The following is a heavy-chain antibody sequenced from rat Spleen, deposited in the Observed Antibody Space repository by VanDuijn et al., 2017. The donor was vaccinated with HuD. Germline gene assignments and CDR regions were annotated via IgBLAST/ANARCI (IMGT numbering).Heavy chain of an antibody. J-gene: IGHJ3*01. D-gene: IGHD1-2*01. CDR3: TTEAPIAAIASWFAY. CDR2: ISTGGGST. Sequence: EVQLVESGGDLVQPGRSLKLSCAASGFTFSNYYMAWVRQTPTEGLEWVAYISTGGGSTYYRDSVKGRFTISRNNARSSLYLQMDSLRSEDTATYYCTTEAPIAAIASWFAYWGQGTLVTVSS. CDR1: GFTFSNYY. V-gene: IGHV5-27*01.